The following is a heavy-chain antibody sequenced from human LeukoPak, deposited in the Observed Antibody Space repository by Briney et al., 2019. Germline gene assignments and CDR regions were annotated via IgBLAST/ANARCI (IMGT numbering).Heavy chain of an antibody. CDR1: GGSFSGYY. Sequence: LETLSLTCAVYGGSFSGYYWSWIRQPPGKGLEWIGEINHSGSTNYNPSLKSRVTISVDTSKNQFSLKLSSVTAADTAVYYCARGRPLNYYGSGSYYDYWGQGTLVTVSS. V-gene: IGHV4-34*01. CDR2: INHSGST. D-gene: IGHD3-10*01. CDR3: ARGRPLNYYGSGSYYDY. J-gene: IGHJ4*02.